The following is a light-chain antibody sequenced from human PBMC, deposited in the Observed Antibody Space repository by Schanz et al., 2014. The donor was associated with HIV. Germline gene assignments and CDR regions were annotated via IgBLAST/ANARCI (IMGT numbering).Light chain of an antibody. CDR2: QAS. Sequence: DIQMTQSPSTLSASVGDRVTITCRASQTISTLLAWYQQKPGRAPKLLIYQASILETGVPSRFSGSGSGTSFTLTITSLQPDDFATYYCQQCVTYPYTFGQGTKLDIK. J-gene: IGKJ2*01. V-gene: IGKV1-5*03. CDR1: QTISTL. CDR3: QQCVTYPYT.